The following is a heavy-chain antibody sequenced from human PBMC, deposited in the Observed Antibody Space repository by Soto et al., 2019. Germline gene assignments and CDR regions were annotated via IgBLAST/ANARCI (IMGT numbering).Heavy chain of an antibody. CDR3: AHRAGLHGNWNGGYFDF. CDR1: GFSLTTNGVG. J-gene: IGHJ4*02. CDR2: IYWDDDK. Sequence: QITLEESGPTRVKPTQTLTLTCTFSGFSLTTNGVGVGWVRQPPGKALESLALIYWDDDKRYSPSLRSRLTIAKDTSRNQVVLTMTNMDPLDTATFSGAHRAGLHGNWNGGYFDFWGQGALVTVSS. V-gene: IGHV2-5*02. D-gene: IGHD1-1*01.